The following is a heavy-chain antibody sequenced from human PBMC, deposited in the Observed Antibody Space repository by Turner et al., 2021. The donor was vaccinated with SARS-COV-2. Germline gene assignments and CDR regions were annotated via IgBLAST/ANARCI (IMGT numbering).Heavy chain of an antibody. D-gene: IGHD3-22*01. Sequence: EVQLLESGGGMAQPGGSLRLSCVASGFTFSTYGMSWVRQDQGKGLEWLSGISGNGANTYYADSVKGRFTISRDNSKTTLFLQMNSLRAEDTALYYCAKSYDNGGYIIRYSDVWGRGALVTVSS. CDR3: AKSYDNGGYIIRYSDV. V-gene: IGHV3-23*01. J-gene: IGHJ2*01. CDR1: GFTFSTYG. CDR2: ISGNGANT.